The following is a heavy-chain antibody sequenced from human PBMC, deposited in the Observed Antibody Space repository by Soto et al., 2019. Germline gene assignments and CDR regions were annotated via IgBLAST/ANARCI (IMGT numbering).Heavy chain of an antibody. CDR1: GFTFSSYE. V-gene: IGHV3-48*03. CDR2: ISSSGNTI. J-gene: IGHJ6*02. Sequence: GSLRLSCAASGFTFSSYEMNWVRQAPGKGLEWISYISSSGNTINYIDSVRGRFTISRDNAKNSLYLQMNSLRAEDTAVYYCAPAAVGLDVWGQGTTVTVSS. D-gene: IGHD6-13*01. CDR3: APAAVGLDV.